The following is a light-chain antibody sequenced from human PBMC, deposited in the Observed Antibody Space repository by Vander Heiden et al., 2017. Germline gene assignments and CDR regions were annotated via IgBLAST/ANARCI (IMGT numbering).Light chain of an antibody. J-gene: IGKJ4*01. Sequence: DIQMTQPPSSLSASVGDRVTITCQASQDIDNYGNWYQHKPGRAPKLLIDDATIMQTGVPSRFSGSGSGTDFTFSINSLQPEDIATYYCQQYGNLLTFGGGTKVEIK. V-gene: IGKV1-33*01. CDR1: QDIDNY. CDR3: QQYGNLLT. CDR2: DAT.